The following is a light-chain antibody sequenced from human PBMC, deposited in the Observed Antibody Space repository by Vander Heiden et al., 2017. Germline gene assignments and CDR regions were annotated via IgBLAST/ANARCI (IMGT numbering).Light chain of an antibody. CDR1: SGSVSTNYS. Sequence: QPVVTQEPSFSVSPGGTVPLTCGLSSGSVSTNYSPSWYQQTPGQAPRTLIYSTNTRSSGVPDRFSGSILGNKAALTITGAQADDESDYYCVLYMGSGIWVFGGGTKLTVL. J-gene: IGLJ3*02. V-gene: IGLV8-61*01. CDR2: STN. CDR3: VLYMGSGIWV.